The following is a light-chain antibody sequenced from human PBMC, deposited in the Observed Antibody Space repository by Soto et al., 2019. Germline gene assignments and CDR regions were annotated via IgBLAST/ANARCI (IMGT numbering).Light chain of an antibody. CDR2: DAS. CDR1: QTVRNNY. J-gene: IGKJ2*02. V-gene: IGKV3D-20*02. Sequence: EFVLTQSPGTLSLSPGERATLSCRASQTVRNNYLAWYQQKPGQAPRLLIYDASSRATGIPDRFSGGGSGTDFTLTITSLEPEDFAVYYCQQRGKWPSTFGPGTKVEMK. CDR3: QQRGKWPST.